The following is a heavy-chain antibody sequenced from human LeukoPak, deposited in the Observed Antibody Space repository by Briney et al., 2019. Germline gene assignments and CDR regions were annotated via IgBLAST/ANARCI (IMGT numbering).Heavy chain of an antibody. J-gene: IGHJ6*02. CDR3: ASGPRYYYYGMDV. V-gene: IGHV4-4*07. CDR2: IYTSGST. CDR1: GGSISRYY. Sequence: PSETLSLTCTVSGGSISRYYWSWIRQPAGKGLEWIGRIYTSGSTNYNPSLKSRVTMSVDTSKNQFSLKLSSVTAADTAVYYCASGPRYYYYGMDVWGQGTTVTVSS. D-gene: IGHD3/OR15-3a*01.